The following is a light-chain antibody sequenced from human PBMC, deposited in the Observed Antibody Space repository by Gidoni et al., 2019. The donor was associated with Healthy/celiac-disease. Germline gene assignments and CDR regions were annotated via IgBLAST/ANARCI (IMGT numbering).Light chain of an antibody. J-gene: IGKJ4*01. Sequence: AIRMTQSPSSFSASTGDRVTITCRASQGISSYLAWYQQKPGKAHKLLIYAASTLQSGVPSRFSGSGSGTDFTRTISCLQSEDFATYYCQQYYSYPPLTFGGGTKVEIK. V-gene: IGKV1-8*01. CDR1: QGISSY. CDR2: AAS. CDR3: QQYYSYPPLT.